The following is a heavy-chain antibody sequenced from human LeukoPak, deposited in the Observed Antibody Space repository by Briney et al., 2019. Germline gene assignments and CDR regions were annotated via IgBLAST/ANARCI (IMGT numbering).Heavy chain of an antibody. CDR1: GFTFSGFA. V-gene: IGHV3-23*01. Sequence: PGGSLRLSCAASGFTFSGFAMSWIRQAPGKGLEWVSSISRSGESTFYADSVKGRFTISRDNSKDTLYLQMTSLRAEDTAVYYCAKLRVGGLRGGSFEYWGQGALVTVSS. J-gene: IGHJ4*02. D-gene: IGHD3-16*01. CDR3: AKLRVGGLRGGSFEY. CDR2: ISRSGEST.